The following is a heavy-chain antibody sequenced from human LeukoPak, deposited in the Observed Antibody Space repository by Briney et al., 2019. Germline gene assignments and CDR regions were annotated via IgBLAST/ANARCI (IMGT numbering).Heavy chain of an antibody. V-gene: IGHV3-7*03. J-gene: IGHJ5*02. D-gene: IGHD3-10*01. CDR3: SSTFGSGSYLHS. Sequence: GGSLRLSCAASGFTFSSYSMNWVRQAPGKGLEWVANIKQDGSEKYYVDSVKGRFTISRDNARRSLYLQMNSLRPEDTAFYYCSSTFGSGSYLHSWGQGTLVTVSS. CDR1: GFTFSSYS. CDR2: IKQDGSEK.